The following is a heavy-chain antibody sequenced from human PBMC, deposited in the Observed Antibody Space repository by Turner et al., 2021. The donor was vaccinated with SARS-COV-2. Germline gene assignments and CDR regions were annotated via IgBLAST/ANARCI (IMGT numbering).Heavy chain of an antibody. CDR3: ARDSTESVRQWRGTTQSDYFDY. D-gene: IGHD6-19*01. CDR2: IWYEGSNK. V-gene: IGHV3-33*01. CDR1: GISFISCG. Sequence: QLPLVESGGRVVPPEVSLRLSGSASGISFISCGMHWVRQDPGKGVEWVGVIWYEGSNKNYADTVKGRITISRDNSKNSMYMKMNSLRAEDTGVYDCARDSTESVRQWRGTTQSDYFDYWGQGTLVTVSS. J-gene: IGHJ4*02.